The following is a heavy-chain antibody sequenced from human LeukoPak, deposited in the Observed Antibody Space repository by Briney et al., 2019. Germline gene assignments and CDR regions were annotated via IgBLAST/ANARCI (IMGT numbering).Heavy chain of an antibody. J-gene: IGHJ4*02. CDR1: GCTFSSYD. Sequence: GGSLRLSCAASGCTFSSYDMHRVRPATGKGLEWVSAIGTAGDTYYPGSVKGRFTISRENAKNSLYLQMNSLRAGDTAVYHCAGRINYYDSSAYYFDYWGQGTLVTVSS. D-gene: IGHD3-22*01. CDR3: AGRINYYDSSAYYFDY. CDR2: IGTAGDT. V-gene: IGHV3-13*01.